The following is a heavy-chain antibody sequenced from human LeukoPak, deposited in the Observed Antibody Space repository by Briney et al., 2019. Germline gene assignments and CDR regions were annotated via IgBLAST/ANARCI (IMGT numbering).Heavy chain of an antibody. V-gene: IGHV4-31*03. Sequence: PSETLSLTCTVSGGSISSGGYYWSWIRQHPGKGLEWIGYIYYSGSTYYNPSLKSRVTISVDTSKNQFSLKLSPVTAADTAVYYCASGEVAAAGLDYWGQGTLVTVSS. J-gene: IGHJ4*02. CDR3: ASGEVAAAGLDY. D-gene: IGHD6-13*01. CDR2: IYYSGST. CDR1: GGSISSGGYY.